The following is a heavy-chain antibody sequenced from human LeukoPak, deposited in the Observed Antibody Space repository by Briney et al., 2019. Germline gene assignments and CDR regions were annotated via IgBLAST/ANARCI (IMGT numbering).Heavy chain of an antibody. CDR1: GFTFSNAW. D-gene: IGHD3-9*01. CDR2: IKSKTDGGTI. Sequence: PGGSLRLSCAASGFTFSNAWMSWVRQAPGKGLEWVGRIKSKTDGGTIDYAAPVKGRFTISRDDSKNTLYLQMNSLKTEDTAVYYCTTAPLRYFDWFFDYWGQGTLVTVSS. V-gene: IGHV3-15*01. J-gene: IGHJ4*02. CDR3: TTAPLRYFDWFFDY.